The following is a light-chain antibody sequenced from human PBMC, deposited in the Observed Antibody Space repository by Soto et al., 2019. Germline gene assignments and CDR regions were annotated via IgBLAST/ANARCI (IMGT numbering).Light chain of an antibody. V-gene: IGKV3-11*01. Sequence: PGKRAPLSCRASQSVSSYLAWYQQRPGQAPRLLIYDASSRATGIPARFSGSGSGTDFTLTISSLEPEDFAVYYCEQCGSSPRTFGQGTKVDIK. J-gene: IGKJ1*01. CDR1: QSVSSY. CDR3: EQCGSSPRT. CDR2: DAS.